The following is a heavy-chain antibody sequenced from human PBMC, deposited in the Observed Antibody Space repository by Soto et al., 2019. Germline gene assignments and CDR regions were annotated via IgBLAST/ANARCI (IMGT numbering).Heavy chain of an antibody. CDR1: GFTFSSYG. CDR2: IWYDGSNK. J-gene: IGHJ6*02. Sequence: GESLKISCAASGFTFSSYGMHWVRQAPGKGLEWVAVIWYDGSNKYYADSVKGRFTISRDNSKNTLYLQMNSLRAEDTAVYYCARGGERMVRAFYYYGMDVWGQGTTVTVSS. D-gene: IGHD3-10*01. V-gene: IGHV3-33*01. CDR3: ARGGERMVRAFYYYGMDV.